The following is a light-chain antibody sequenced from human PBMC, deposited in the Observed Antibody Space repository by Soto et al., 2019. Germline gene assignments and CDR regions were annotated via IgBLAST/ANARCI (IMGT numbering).Light chain of an antibody. V-gene: IGLV2-11*01. CDR3: CSYAGSYSYV. CDR2: DVS. J-gene: IGLJ1*01. CDR1: SSDVGGYNY. Sequence: QSALTQPRSVSGSPGQSVTISCTGTSSDVGGYNYVSWYPQHPGKAPKLMIYDVSKRPSGVPDRFSGSKSGNTASLTISGLQDEDEADYYCCSYAGSYSYVFGTGTKLTVL.